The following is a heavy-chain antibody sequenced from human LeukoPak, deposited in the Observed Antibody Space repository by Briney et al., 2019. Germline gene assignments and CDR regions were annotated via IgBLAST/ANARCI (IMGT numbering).Heavy chain of an antibody. V-gene: IGHV3-74*01. J-gene: IGHJ4*02. D-gene: IGHD6-13*01. CDR2: VNSDGSST. CDR1: GFTFSSYW. CDR3: ARDTMAVAGDFDY. Sequence: PGGSLRLSCAASGFTFSSYWMHWVRQAPGKGLVWVSRVNSDGSSTTYADSVKGRFTISRDNAKSTLYLQMNSLRAEDTAVYYCARDTMAVAGDFDYWGQGTLVTVSS.